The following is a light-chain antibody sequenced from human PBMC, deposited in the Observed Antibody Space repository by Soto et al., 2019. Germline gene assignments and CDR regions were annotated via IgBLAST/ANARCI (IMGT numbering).Light chain of an antibody. J-gene: IGKJ1*01. CDR1: QSISIW. CDR3: QQYNSYPWT. CDR2: KAS. V-gene: IGKV1-5*03. Sequence: DIQMTQSPSTLSASVGDRVTITCRASQSISIWLAWYQQKPGKAPKLLIYKASSLESGVPSRFSGSGSGTEFTLTISSLQPDDFATYYYQQYNSYPWTFGQGTKVHIK.